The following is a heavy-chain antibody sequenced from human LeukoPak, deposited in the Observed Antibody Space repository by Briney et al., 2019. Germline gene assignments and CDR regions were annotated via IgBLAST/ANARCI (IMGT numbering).Heavy chain of an antibody. CDR3: ANDDFGASGLPDY. D-gene: IGHD4-17*01. Sequence: GESLRLSCASSGFTFSSSTFGSYTMNWVRQAPGKGLEWVSSISSTGTYIYYTDSVKGRFTISRDNAKNTLYLQMNSLRAEDTAVYYCANDDFGASGLPDYWGQGTLVTVSS. CDR1: GFTFSSSTFGSYT. J-gene: IGHJ4*02. V-gene: IGHV3-21*01. CDR2: ISSTGTYI.